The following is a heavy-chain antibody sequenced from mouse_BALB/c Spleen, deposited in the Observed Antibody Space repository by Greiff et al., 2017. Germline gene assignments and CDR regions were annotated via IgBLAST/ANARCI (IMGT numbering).Heavy chain of an antibody. CDR1: GYAFTNYL. D-gene: IGHD2-4*01. CDR3: ARYYDYDEGYVDV. Sequence: QVQLQQSGAELVRPGTSVKVSCKASGYAFTNYLIEWVKQRPGQGLEWIGVINPGSGGTNCNEKFKGKATLTADKSSSTAYMQLSSLTSDDSAVYFCARYYDYDEGYVDVWGAGTTVTVSS. V-gene: IGHV1-54*01. CDR2: INPGSGGT. J-gene: IGHJ1*01.